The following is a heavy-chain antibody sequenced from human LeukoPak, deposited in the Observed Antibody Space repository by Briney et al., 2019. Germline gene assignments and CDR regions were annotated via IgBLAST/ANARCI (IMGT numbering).Heavy chain of an antibody. D-gene: IGHD6-13*01. CDR2: IKQDGSEK. J-gene: IGHJ4*02. V-gene: IGHV3-7*04. CDR1: GFTFSNYY. CDR3: ARGRWLDY. Sequence: GGFLRLSCAASGFTFSNYYMSWVRQAPGKGLEWVANIKQDGSEKYSVDSVKGRFTISRDNAKNSLFLQMNSLRAEDTAVYYCARGRWLDYWGQGTLVTVSS.